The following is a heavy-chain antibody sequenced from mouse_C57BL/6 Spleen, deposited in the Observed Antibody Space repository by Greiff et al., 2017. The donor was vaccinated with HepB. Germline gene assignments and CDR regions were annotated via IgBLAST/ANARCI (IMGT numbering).Heavy chain of an antibody. V-gene: IGHV14-1*01. CDR2: IDPEDGDT. J-gene: IGHJ1*03. Sequence: EVKLMESGAELVRPGASVKLSCTASGFNIKDYYMHWVKQRPEQGLEWIGRIDPEDGDTEYAPKFQGKATMTADTSSNTAYLQLSSLTSEDTAVYYCTTGYYGSRGWYFDVWGTGTTVTVSS. CDR3: TTGYYGSRGWYFDV. D-gene: IGHD1-1*01. CDR1: GFNIKDYY.